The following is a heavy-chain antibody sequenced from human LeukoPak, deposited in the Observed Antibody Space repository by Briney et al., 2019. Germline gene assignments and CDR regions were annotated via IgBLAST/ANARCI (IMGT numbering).Heavy chain of an antibody. CDR3: ASARGSSWYGY. V-gene: IGHV4-61*02. Sequence: SETLSLTCTVSGGSISSGSYYWSWIRQPAGKGLEWIGRIYTSGSTNYNPSLKSRVTISVDTSKNQFSLKLSSVTAADTAVYYCASARGSSWYGYWGQGTLVTVSS. D-gene: IGHD6-13*01. CDR2: IYTSGST. J-gene: IGHJ4*02. CDR1: GGSISSGSYY.